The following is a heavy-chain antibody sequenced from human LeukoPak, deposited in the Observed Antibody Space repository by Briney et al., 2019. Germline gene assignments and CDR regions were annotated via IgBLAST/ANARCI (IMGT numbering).Heavy chain of an antibody. J-gene: IGHJ4*02. V-gene: IGHV3-23*01. CDR2: ISASDGST. CDR3: ARDVRVGEYYGSGSYFDY. D-gene: IGHD3-10*01. Sequence: GGSLRLSCAASGFTFSSYAMSWVRQAPGKGLEWVSIISASDGSTYYADSVKGRFTISRDKSKNYLQMNSLRGDDTAIYYCARDVRVGEYYGSGSYFDYWGQGTLVTVSS. CDR1: GFTFSSYA.